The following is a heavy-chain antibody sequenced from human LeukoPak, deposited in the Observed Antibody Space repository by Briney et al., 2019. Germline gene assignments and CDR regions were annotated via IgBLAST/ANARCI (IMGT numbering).Heavy chain of an antibody. J-gene: IGHJ4*02. CDR1: GGSISSYY. D-gene: IGHD5-12*01. CDR2: IYTSGST. V-gene: IGHV4-4*07. CDR3: ARGPGYSGYDYGDY. Sequence: SETLSLTCTVSGGSISSYYWSWIRQPPGKGLEWIGRIYTSGSTNYNPSLKSRVTMSVDTSKNQFSLKLSSVTAADTAVYYCARGPGYSGYDYGDYWGQGTLVTVSS.